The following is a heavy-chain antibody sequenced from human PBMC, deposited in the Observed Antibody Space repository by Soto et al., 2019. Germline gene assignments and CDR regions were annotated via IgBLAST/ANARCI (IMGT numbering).Heavy chain of an antibody. J-gene: IGHJ4*02. V-gene: IGHV1-3*01. Sequence: ASVKVSCKASGYTFTSYAMHWLRQAPGQRLEWMGWINAGNGNTKYSQKFQGRVAITRDTSASTAYMELSSLRSEDTAVYYCARALYYDFWSGYYPFDYWGQGTLVTVSS. CDR3: ARALYYDFWSGYYPFDY. D-gene: IGHD3-3*01. CDR1: GYTFTSYA. CDR2: INAGNGNT.